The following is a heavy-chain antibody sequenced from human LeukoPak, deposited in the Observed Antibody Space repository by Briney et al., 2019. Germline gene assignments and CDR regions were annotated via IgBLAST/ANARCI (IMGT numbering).Heavy chain of an antibody. CDR1: GGSISSYY. CDR2: IYYSGST. Sequence: PSETLSLTCTVSGGSISSYYWSWIRQPPGKGLEWIGYIYYSGSTNYNPSLKSRVTISVDTSKNQFSLKLSSVTAADTAVYYCGREANQGPYRSFDYWGQGTLVTVSA. CDR3: GREANQGPYRSFDY. J-gene: IGHJ4*02. V-gene: IGHV4-59*01. D-gene: IGHD1-26*01.